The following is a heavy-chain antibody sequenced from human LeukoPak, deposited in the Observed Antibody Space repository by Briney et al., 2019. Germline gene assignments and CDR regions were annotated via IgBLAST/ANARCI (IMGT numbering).Heavy chain of an antibody. D-gene: IGHD4-17*01. Sequence: PGGSLRLSCAASEFDFSSHAMTWVRQAPGKGLEWVPAISISGSKTYYADSVKGRFTISRDNSKNTLYLQMNSLRAEDTAVYYCANEIRPNDYWGQGTQVTVSS. V-gene: IGHV3-23*01. CDR1: EFDFSSHA. J-gene: IGHJ4*02. CDR2: ISISGSKT. CDR3: ANEIRPNDY.